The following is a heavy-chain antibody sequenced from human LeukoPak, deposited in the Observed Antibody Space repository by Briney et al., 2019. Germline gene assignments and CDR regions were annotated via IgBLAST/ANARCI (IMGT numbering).Heavy chain of an antibody. CDR3: ARMYGDYVDY. Sequence: GGSLRLSCAASGFTFDDYGMSWVRQAPGKGLEWVSVIYSGGSTYYADSVKGRFTISRDNSKNTLYLQMNSLRAEDTAVYYCARMYGDYVDYWGQGTLVTVSS. CDR2: IYSGGST. J-gene: IGHJ4*02. CDR1: GFTFDDYG. D-gene: IGHD4-17*01. V-gene: IGHV3-53*01.